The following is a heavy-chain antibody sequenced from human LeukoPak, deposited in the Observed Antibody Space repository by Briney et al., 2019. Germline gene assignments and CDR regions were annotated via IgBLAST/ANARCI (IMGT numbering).Heavy chain of an antibody. J-gene: IGHJ4*02. CDR3: ARGYDFWSGYWSHSDY. CDR1: GFTFSSYA. D-gene: IGHD3-3*01. Sequence: GGSLRLSCAASGFTFSSYAMHWVRQAPGKGLEYVSAISSNGGSTYYANSVKGRFTTSRDNSKNTLYLQMGSLRAEDMAVYYCARGYDFWSGYWSHSDYWGQGTLVTVSS. CDR2: ISSNGGST. V-gene: IGHV3-64*01.